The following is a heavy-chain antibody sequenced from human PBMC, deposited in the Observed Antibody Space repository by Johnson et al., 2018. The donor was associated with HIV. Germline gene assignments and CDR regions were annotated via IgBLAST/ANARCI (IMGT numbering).Heavy chain of an antibody. Sequence: MQLVESGGGLVKPGGSLRLSCAASGFTFSSYAMHWVRQAPGKGLEYVSAISSNGGSTYYANSVKGRFTISRDNSKNTLYLQMGSLRAEDMAVYYCARESSGSYYVDAFDIWGQGTMVTVSS. V-gene: IGHV3-64*01. CDR2: ISSNGGST. CDR3: ARESSGSYYVDAFDI. CDR1: GFTFSSYA. D-gene: IGHD1-26*01. J-gene: IGHJ3*02.